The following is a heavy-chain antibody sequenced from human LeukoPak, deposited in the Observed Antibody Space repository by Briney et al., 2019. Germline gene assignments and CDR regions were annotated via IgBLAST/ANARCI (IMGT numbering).Heavy chain of an antibody. D-gene: IGHD3-9*01. CDR2: ISGSGGST. J-gene: IGHJ4*02. V-gene: IGHV3-23*01. CDR1: GFTFSNYA. CDR3: AKSQRYYDILTGYSETYYFDY. Sequence: PGGFLRLSCAASGFTFSNYAMSWVRQAPGKGLEWVSAISGSGGSTYYADSVQGRFTISRDNSKNTLYLQMSSLRAEDTAVYYCAKSQRYYDILTGYSETYYFDYWGQGTLVTVSS.